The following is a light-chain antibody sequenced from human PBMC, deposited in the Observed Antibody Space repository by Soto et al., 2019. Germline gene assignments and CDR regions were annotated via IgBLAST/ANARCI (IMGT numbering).Light chain of an antibody. CDR3: QKYSSVPV. V-gene: IGKV1-27*01. Sequence: DIQMTQSPTSLSASVGDRVTITCRASQDIRNFVAWYQHKPGKAPKLLIYAASTFQSGVPSRFSGSGSGTDFTLTINSLQPEDVATYSCQKYSSVPVFGPGTKVEIK. CDR1: QDIRNF. CDR2: AAS. J-gene: IGKJ3*01.